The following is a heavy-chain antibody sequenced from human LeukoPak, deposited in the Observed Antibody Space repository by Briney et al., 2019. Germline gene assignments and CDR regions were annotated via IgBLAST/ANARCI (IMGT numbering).Heavy chain of an antibody. CDR1: GYTFTDYY. V-gene: IGHV1-2*02. J-gene: IGHJ6*02. Sequence: ASVKVSCKPSGYTFTDYYLHWVRQAPGQGLEWMGWIDPNTGRTNYAQNFQGRVTMTRDTSVSTAYMDLRTLGSDDTAVYYCARTPVTVTRGVIEDGMDVWGQGTTVTVSS. D-gene: IGHD3-10*01. CDR2: IDPNTGRT. CDR3: ARTPVTVTRGVIEDGMDV.